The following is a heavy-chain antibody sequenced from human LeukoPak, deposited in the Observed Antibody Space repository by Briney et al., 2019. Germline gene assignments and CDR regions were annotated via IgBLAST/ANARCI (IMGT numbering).Heavy chain of an antibody. V-gene: IGHV4-34*01. D-gene: IGHD3-9*01. CDR2: INHSGST. CDR3: ARVIPIRHFDWLPSHFDY. Sequence: PSETLSLTCAVYGGSFSGYYWSWIRQPPGKGLEWIGEINHSGSTNYNPSLKSRVTISVDTSKNQFSLKLSSVTAADTAVYYCARVIPIRHFDWLPSHFDYWGQGTLVTVSS. CDR1: GGSFSGYY. J-gene: IGHJ4*02.